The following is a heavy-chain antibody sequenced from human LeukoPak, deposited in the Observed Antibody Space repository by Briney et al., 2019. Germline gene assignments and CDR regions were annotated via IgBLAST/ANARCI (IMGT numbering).Heavy chain of an antibody. CDR2: IYHSGST. Sequence: PSETLSLTCAVSGGSISSGGYSWSWIRQPPGKGLEWIGYIYHSGSTYYNPSLKSRVTISADRSKNQFSLKLSSVTAADTAVYYCARDGGDWYFDYWGRGTLVTVSS. CDR1: GGSISSGGYS. D-gene: IGHD2-21*02. CDR3: ARDGGDWYFDY. V-gene: IGHV4-30-2*01. J-gene: IGHJ4*02.